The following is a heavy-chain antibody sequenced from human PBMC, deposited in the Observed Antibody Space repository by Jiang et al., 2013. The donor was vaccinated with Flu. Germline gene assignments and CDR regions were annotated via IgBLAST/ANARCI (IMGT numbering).Heavy chain of an antibody. J-gene: IGHJ3*02. CDR1: GYTFTGYY. CDR3: ARETTVTQRTPDAFDI. V-gene: IGHV1-2*02. Sequence: GAEVKKPGASVKVSCKASGYTFTGYYMHWVRQAPGQGLEWMGWINPNSGGTNYAQKFQGRVTMTRDTSISTAYMELSRLRSDDTAVYYCARETTVTQRTPDAFDIWGQGTMVTVSS. CDR2: INPNSGGT. D-gene: IGHD4-17*01.